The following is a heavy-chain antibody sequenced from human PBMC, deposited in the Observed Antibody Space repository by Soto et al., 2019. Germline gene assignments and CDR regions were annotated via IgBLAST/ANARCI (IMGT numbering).Heavy chain of an antibody. V-gene: IGHV3-48*02. D-gene: IGHD3-16*01. Sequence: GGSLRLSCAASGFSPSDHGVNWVRQAPGKGLEWISSVNRGASSLYYAESVKGRFTMSRDDAKNSVYLQMNSLRDEDTAVYYCARQINWRDGGAWGQGTLVTVS. CDR2: VNRGASSL. J-gene: IGHJ5*02. CDR1: GFSPSDHG. CDR3: ARQINWRDGGA.